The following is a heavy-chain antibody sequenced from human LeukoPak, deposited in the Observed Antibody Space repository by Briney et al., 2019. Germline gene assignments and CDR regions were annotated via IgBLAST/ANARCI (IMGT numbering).Heavy chain of an antibody. J-gene: IGHJ4*02. V-gene: IGHV3-48*02. CDR3: AREAIKDY. Sequence: GGSLRLSCEVSGLTFSSHSMNWVRQAPGKGLEWVSYISSGSGTIYYADSVKGRFTIARDDAKNSLYLQMSSPRDEDTAVYYCAREAIKDYWGQGTLVTVSS. CDR2: ISSGSGTI. CDR1: GLTFSSHS.